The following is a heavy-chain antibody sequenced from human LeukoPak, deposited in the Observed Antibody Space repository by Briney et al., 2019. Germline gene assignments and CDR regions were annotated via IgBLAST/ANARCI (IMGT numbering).Heavy chain of an antibody. D-gene: IGHD3-16*01. CDR1: GFTFSNHN. CDR3: ARAGLCGGRCGQNFDY. CDR2: ISTSSSYI. J-gene: IGHJ4*02. Sequence: GGSLRLSCAASGFTFSNHNMNWVRQAPGKGLEWVSSISTSSSYIYYADSVKGRFTISRDNAKNSLYLQMNSLRAEDTAVYYCARAGLCGGRCGQNFDYWGQGNLVTVSS. V-gene: IGHV3-21*01.